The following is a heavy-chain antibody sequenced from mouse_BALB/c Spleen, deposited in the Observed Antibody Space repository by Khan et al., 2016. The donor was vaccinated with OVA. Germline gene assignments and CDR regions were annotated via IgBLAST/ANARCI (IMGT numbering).Heavy chain of an antibody. J-gene: IGHJ4*01. CDR1: GYSITTNYA. Sequence: EVQLVETGPGLVKPSQSLSLTCTVTGYSITTNYAWDWIRQFPGNKLEWMGYISYSGSTSYNPSLKSRISITRDTSKNQFFLQLNSVTTEDTATYICARKNYYGYAVDYWGQGTSVTVSS. CDR3: ARKNYYGYAVDY. V-gene: IGHV3-2*02. CDR2: ISYSGST. D-gene: IGHD1-1*01.